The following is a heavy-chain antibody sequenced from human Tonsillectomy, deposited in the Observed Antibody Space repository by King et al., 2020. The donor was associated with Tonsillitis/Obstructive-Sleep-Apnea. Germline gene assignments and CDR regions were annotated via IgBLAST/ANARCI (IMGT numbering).Heavy chain of an antibody. CDR2: IWYDGSNK. V-gene: IGHV3-33*01. D-gene: IGHD2-2*01. CDR3: ARTQYHYGFIDY. Sequence: VQLVESGGGVVQPGRSLRLSCAASGFTFSSYGMHWVRQAPGKGLEWVAVIWYDGSNKYYADSVKGRFTISRENSKNTLYLQMNSLRAEDTAVYYCARTQYHYGFIDYWGQGTLVTVSS. J-gene: IGHJ4*02. CDR1: GFTFSSYG.